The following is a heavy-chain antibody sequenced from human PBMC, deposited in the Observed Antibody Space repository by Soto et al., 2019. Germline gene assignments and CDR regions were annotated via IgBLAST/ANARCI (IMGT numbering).Heavy chain of an antibody. Sequence: QVQLQESGPGLVKPSQTLSLTCTVSGGSISSGGYYWSWIRQHPGKGLEWIGYIYYSGSTYYNPSLKSRVTRSVDTSKNQFSLKLSSVAAADTAVYYCARDCSDSSGYYAFNALWGMDVWGQGTTVTVSS. D-gene: IGHD3-22*01. CDR3: ARDCSDSSGYYAFNALWGMDV. CDR1: GGSISSGGYY. J-gene: IGHJ6*02. V-gene: IGHV4-31*03. CDR2: IYYSGST.